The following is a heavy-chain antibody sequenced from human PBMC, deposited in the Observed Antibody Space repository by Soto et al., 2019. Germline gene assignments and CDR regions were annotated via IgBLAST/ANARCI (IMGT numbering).Heavy chain of an antibody. CDR1: GDSVSSNSAA. Sequence: QVQLQQSGPGLVKPSQTLSLTCAISGDSVSSNSAAWNWIRQSPSGGLEWLGRTYYRSRWYNDYAASVRRRITINPDTSKNQFSLHLNSVTPEDTAVYYCAGTTSLQWYYMDVWGKGTTVTVSS. D-gene: IGHD1-7*01. V-gene: IGHV6-1*01. J-gene: IGHJ6*03. CDR2: TYYRSRWYN. CDR3: AGTTSLQWYYMDV.